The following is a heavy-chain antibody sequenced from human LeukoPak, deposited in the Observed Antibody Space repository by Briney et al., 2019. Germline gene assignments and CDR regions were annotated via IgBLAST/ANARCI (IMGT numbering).Heavy chain of an antibody. D-gene: IGHD3-3*02. CDR1: GFTFSSYA. J-gene: IGHJ3*02. V-gene: IGHV3-30*04. Sequence: GGSLRLSCAASGFTFSSYAMHWVRQAPGKGLEWVAVISYDGSNKYYADSVKGRFTISRDNSKNTLYLQMSSLRAEDTAVYYCAREALAESGHAFDIWGQGTMVTVSS. CDR3: AREALAESGHAFDI. CDR2: ISYDGSNK.